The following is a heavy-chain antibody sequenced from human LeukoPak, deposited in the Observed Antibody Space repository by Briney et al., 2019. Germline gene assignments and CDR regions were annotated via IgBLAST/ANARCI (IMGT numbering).Heavy chain of an antibody. Sequence: GGSLRLSCAASGFTFSNCGMHWVRQAPGKGLEWVTFIRYDGSNKYYADSVKGRFTISRDNSKNTLYLQMNSLRAEDTAVYYCARVQSWIQLWSHFDYWGQGTLVTVSS. CDR3: ARVQSWIQLWSHFDY. D-gene: IGHD5-18*01. J-gene: IGHJ4*02. CDR1: GFTFSNCG. V-gene: IGHV3-30*02. CDR2: IRYDGSNK.